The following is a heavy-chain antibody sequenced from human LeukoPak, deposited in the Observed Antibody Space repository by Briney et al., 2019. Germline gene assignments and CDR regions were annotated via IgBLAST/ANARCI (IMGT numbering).Heavy chain of an antibody. V-gene: IGHV3-23*01. CDR1: RFTFTVYS. D-gene: IGHD1-26*01. Sequence: GGSLRLSCAASRFTFTVYSMNWVRQAPGKGLEWVSGISGSGGSTHYADSVKGRFTISRDNSKNTLYLQMNSLRAEDTAVYYCAKAKLGSETYSPTDYWGQGTLVTVSS. CDR2: ISGSGGST. CDR3: AKAKLGSETYSPTDY. J-gene: IGHJ4*02.